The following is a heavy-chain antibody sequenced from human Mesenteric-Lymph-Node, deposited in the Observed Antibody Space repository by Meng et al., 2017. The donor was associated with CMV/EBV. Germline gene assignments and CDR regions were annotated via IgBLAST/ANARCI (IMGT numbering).Heavy chain of an antibody. Sequence: TCPFSGASISSSGYCWGWIRQPPATGLERIGSIYYSGSTYYNPSLKSRVTISVDTSKNQFSLKLSSVTAADTAVYYCASIAVAEDFDYWGQGTLVTVSS. D-gene: IGHD6-19*01. J-gene: IGHJ4*02. CDR1: GASISSSGYC. V-gene: IGHV4-39*01. CDR3: ASIAVAEDFDY. CDR2: IYYSGST.